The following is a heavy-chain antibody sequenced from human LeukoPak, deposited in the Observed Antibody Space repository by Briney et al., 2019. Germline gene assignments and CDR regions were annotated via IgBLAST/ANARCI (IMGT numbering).Heavy chain of an antibody. CDR1: GFTFSTYD. CDR3: ARAPPYCSSTSCSYWYFDL. Sequence: GGSLRLSCAASGFTFSTYDMHWVRQATGKGLEWVSAIGTAGDPYYSGSVKGRFTIFRENAKNSLYLQMNSLRVGDTAVYYCARAPPYCSSTSCSYWYFDLWGRGTLVTVSS. V-gene: IGHV3-13*05. D-gene: IGHD2-2*01. CDR2: IGTAGDP. J-gene: IGHJ2*01.